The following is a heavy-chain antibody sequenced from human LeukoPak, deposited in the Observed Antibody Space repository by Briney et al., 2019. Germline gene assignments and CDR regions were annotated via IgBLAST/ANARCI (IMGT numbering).Heavy chain of an antibody. V-gene: IGHV4-31*03. Sequence: PSETLSLTCTVSGGSISSGGYYWSWIRQHPGKGLEWIGYIYYSGSTYYNPSLKSRVAISVDTSKNQFSLKLSSVTAADTAVYYCARRGYSGLDYWGQGTLVTVSS. J-gene: IGHJ4*02. CDR2: IYYSGST. CDR3: ARRGYSGLDY. CDR1: GGSISSGGYY. D-gene: IGHD5-12*01.